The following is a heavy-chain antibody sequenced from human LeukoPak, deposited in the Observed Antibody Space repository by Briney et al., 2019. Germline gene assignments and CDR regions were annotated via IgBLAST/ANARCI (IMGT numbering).Heavy chain of an antibody. CDR2: INSGSTYT. V-gene: IGHV3-21*01. Sequence: GGSLRLSCAGSGFIFNNYAMHWVRQPPGKGLEWVSSINSGSTYTYYTESVKGRFTVSRDNAKNSLFLQMNSLRAEDTAIYYCARSLTTLTYEGYWGQGTLVTVSS. CDR3: ARSLTTLTYEGY. CDR1: GFIFNNYA. J-gene: IGHJ4*02. D-gene: IGHD1-1*01.